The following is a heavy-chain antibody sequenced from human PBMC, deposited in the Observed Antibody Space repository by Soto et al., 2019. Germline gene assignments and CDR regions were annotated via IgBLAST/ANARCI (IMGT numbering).Heavy chain of an antibody. J-gene: IGHJ6*02. CDR3: VMVDNYVTPTPQDV. V-gene: IGHV1-18*01. CDR1: GNTFVTYG. Sequence: QFQLVQSGDAVKNPGAPVKVPCRPSGNTFVTYGIAWLRQAPGQGLEWMGWISPYTGNTNSASKVQGRLTMTTDTSTSTAYMDLGSLTSDDTAVYYCVMVDNYVTPTPQDVWGQGTTVTVSS. CDR2: ISPYTGNT. D-gene: IGHD3-16*01.